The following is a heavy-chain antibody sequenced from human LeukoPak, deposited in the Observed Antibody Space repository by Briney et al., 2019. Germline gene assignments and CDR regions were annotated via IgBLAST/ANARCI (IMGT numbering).Heavy chain of an antibody. J-gene: IGHJ4*02. Sequence: GASVKVSCKASGGTFSSYAISWVRRAPGQGLEWMGGIIPIFGTANYAQKFQGRVTITTDESTSTAYMELSSLRSEDTAVYYCARGLEPGIAVAGASGYFDYWGQGTLVTVSS. V-gene: IGHV1-69*05. D-gene: IGHD6-19*01. CDR1: GGTFSSYA. CDR2: IIPIFGTA. CDR3: ARGLEPGIAVAGASGYFDY.